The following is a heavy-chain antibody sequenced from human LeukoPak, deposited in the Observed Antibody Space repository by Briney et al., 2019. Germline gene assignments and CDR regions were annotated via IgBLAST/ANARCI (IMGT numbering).Heavy chain of an antibody. J-gene: IGHJ4*02. V-gene: IGHV1-18*01. CDR2: ITGYNGNT. CDR1: GYTFTSYG. Sequence: GASVKVSCKAAGYTFTSYGITWVRQAPGQGLEWMRWITGYNGNTKYSQNVQGRVTMTTDTSTSTAYMELRSLRSDDTAVYYCARWRGEYCTSTSCYSFDYWGQGTLVTVYS. D-gene: IGHD2-2*02. CDR3: ARWRGEYCTSTSCYSFDY.